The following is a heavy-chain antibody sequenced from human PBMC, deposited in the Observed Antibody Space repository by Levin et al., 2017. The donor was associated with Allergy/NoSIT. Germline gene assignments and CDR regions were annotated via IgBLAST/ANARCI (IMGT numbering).Heavy chain of an antibody. CDR2: IYPGDSDT. Sequence: GGSLRLSCKGSGYSFTSYWIGWVRQMPGKGLEWMGIIYPGDSDTRYSPSFQGQVTISADKSISTAYLQWSSLKASDTAMYYCARPYDSSGDYYGDAFDIWGQGTMVTVSS. V-gene: IGHV5-51*01. D-gene: IGHD3-22*01. J-gene: IGHJ3*02. CDR1: GYSFTSYW. CDR3: ARPYDSSGDYYGDAFDI.